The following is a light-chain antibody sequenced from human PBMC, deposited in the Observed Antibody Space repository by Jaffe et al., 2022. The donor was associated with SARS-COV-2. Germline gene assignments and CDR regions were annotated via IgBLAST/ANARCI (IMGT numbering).Light chain of an antibody. Sequence: QSALTQPASVSGSPGQSITISCTGTSSDVGGYNHVSWYQQHPAKAPKLMIYDVSNRPSGVSNRFSGSKSGNTASLTISGLQAEDEADYYCSSYTSSSSLYVFGTGTKVTVL. CDR3: SSYTSSSSLYV. CDR1: SSDVGGYNH. CDR2: DVS. V-gene: IGLV2-14*01. J-gene: IGLJ1*01.